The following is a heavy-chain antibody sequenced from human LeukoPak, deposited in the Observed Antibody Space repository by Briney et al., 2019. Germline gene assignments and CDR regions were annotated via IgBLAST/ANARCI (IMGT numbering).Heavy chain of an antibody. CDR2: MNPNSGNT. D-gene: IGHD6-6*01. CDR1: GYTFTSYG. Sequence: ASVKVSCKASGYTFTSYGISWVRQAPGQGLEWMGWMNPNSGNTGYAQKFQGRVTMTRNTSISTAYMELSSLRSEDTAVYYCARRIAARPRWFDPWGQGTLVTVSS. V-gene: IGHV1-8*02. CDR3: ARRIAARPRWFDP. J-gene: IGHJ5*02.